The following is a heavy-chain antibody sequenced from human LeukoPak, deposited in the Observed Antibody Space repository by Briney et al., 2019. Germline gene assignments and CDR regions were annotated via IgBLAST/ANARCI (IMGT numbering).Heavy chain of an antibody. J-gene: IGHJ6*03. CDR3: ARTLFGKTASNYYYYMDV. D-gene: IGHD3-10*02. V-gene: IGHV4-59*01. Sequence: PSETLSLTCTVSGGSISSYYWSWIRQPPGKGLEWIGYIYYSGSTNYNPSLKSRVTISVDTSKNQFSLKLSPVTAADTAVYYCARTLFGKTASNYYYYMDVWGKGTTVTVSS. CDR1: GGSISSYY. CDR2: IYYSGST.